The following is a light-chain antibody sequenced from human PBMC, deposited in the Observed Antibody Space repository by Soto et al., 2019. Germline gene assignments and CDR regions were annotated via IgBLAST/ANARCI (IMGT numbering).Light chain of an antibody. Sequence: SYELTQPPSVSVSPGQTASITCSGDKLGDKYAAWYQQKPGLSPLLVIYQDYKRPSGIPERFSGSNTGNTATLTISGTQAMDEADYYCQAWVSDTVVFGGGTKLTVL. CDR1: KLGDKY. V-gene: IGLV3-1*01. CDR2: QDY. J-gene: IGLJ3*02. CDR3: QAWVSDTVV.